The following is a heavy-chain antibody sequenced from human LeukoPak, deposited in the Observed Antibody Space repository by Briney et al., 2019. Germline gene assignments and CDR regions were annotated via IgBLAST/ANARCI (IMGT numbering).Heavy chain of an antibody. V-gene: IGHV3-7*01. Sequence: GGSLRLSCAASGFTFSSYWMSWVRQAPGKGLEWVANIKQDGSEKYYVDSVKGRFTISRDNAKNSLSLQMNSLRPEDTAVYYCGREIEAPGKTLDYWGQGTLVTVSS. J-gene: IGHJ4*02. CDR3: GREIEAPGKTLDY. CDR1: GFTFSSYW. CDR2: IKQDGSEK.